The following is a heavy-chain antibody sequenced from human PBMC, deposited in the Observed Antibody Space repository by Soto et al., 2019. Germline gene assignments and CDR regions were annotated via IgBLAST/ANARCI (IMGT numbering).Heavy chain of an antibody. CDR1: GFTFSSYA. V-gene: IGHV3-23*01. J-gene: IGHJ4*02. D-gene: IGHD4-17*01. Sequence: GGSLRLSCAASGFTFSSYAMSWVRQAPGKGLEWVSAISGSGGSTYYADSVKGRFTISRDNSKNTLYLQMNSLRAEDTAVYYCANDNLYGDYEGYYFDYWGQGTLVTVSS. CDR3: ANDNLYGDYEGYYFDY. CDR2: ISGSGGST.